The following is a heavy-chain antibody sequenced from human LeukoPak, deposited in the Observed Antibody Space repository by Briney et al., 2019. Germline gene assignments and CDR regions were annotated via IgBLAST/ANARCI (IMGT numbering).Heavy chain of an antibody. CDR3: ARDYQGGYGDKTVDY. D-gene: IGHD5-18*01. CDR2: INHSGST. Sequence: SETLSLACAVYGGSFSGYYWSWIRQPPGKGLEWIGEINHSGSTNYNPSLKSRVTVSVDTSKNQFSLKLSSVTAADTAVYYCARDYQGGYGDKTVDYWGQGTLVTVSS. J-gene: IGHJ4*02. CDR1: GGSFSGYY. V-gene: IGHV4-34*01.